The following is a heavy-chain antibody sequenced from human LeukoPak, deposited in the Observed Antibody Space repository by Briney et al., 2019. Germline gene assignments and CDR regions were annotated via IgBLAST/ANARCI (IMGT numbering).Heavy chain of an antibody. CDR3: ARDRIPPYSSSSGFDY. Sequence: PSETLSLTCTVSGASISSITYYWGWIRQPPGKGLEWIGSIYYSGSTYYNPSLKSRVTISVDTSKNQFSLKLSSVTAADTAVYYCARDRIPPYSSSSGFDYWGQGTLVTVSS. D-gene: IGHD6-6*01. J-gene: IGHJ4*02. CDR2: IYYSGST. CDR1: GASISSITYY. V-gene: IGHV4-39*02.